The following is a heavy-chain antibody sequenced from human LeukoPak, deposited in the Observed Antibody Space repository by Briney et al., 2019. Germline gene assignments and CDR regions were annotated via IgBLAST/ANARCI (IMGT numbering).Heavy chain of an antibody. D-gene: IGHD2-2*01. V-gene: IGHV4-59*01. Sequence: SETLSLTCTVSGGSISSYYWSWIRQPPGKGLEWIGYIYYSGSTNYNPSLKSRVTISVDTSKNQFSLKLSSVTAADTAVYYCARESHDCSSTSCSHKGLDYWGQGTLVTVSS. CDR2: IYYSGST. CDR3: ARESHDCSSTSCSHKGLDY. CDR1: GGSISSYY. J-gene: IGHJ4*02.